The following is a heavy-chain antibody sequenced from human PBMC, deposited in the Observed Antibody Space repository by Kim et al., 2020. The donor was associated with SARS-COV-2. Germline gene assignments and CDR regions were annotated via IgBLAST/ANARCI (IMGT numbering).Heavy chain of an antibody. CDR2: IDPSDSYT. V-gene: IGHV5-10-1*01. J-gene: IGHJ6*02. CDR3: ARPYSSSWYEWGGMDV. CDR1: GYSFTSYW. D-gene: IGHD6-13*01. Sequence: GESLKISCKGSGYSFTSYWISWVRQMPGKGLEWMGRIDPSDSYTNYSPSFQGHVTISADKSISTAYLQWSSLKASDTAMYYCARPYSSSWYEWGGMDVWGQGTTVTVSS.